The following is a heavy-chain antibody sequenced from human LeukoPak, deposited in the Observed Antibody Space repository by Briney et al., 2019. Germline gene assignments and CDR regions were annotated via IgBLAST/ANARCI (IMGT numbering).Heavy chain of an antibody. D-gene: IGHD2-15*01. CDR3: AAGDIVVVVAAVH. CDR1: GYTFPDYY. V-gene: IGHV1-2*06. J-gene: IGHJ4*02. Sequence: GASVKVSCKASGYTFPDYYMHWVRQAPGQGLEWMGRINPNSGGTKYAQKFQGRVTMTRDTSISTAYMELSRLRSDDTAVYYCAAGDIVVVVAAVHWGQGTLVTVSS. CDR2: INPNSGGT.